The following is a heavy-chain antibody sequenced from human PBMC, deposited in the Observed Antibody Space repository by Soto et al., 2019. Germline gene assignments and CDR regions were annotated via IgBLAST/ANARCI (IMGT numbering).Heavy chain of an antibody. D-gene: IGHD2-15*01. J-gene: IGHJ5*02. CDR3: ARDGKDIVVVVAANLVEFDP. Sequence: QVQLVQSGAEVKKPGASVKVSCKASGYTFTSYAMHWVRQAPGQRLEWMGWINAGNGNTKYSQKFQGRVTITRDTSASTAYMELSSLRSEDTAVYYCARDGKDIVVVVAANLVEFDPWGQGTLVTVSS. CDR2: INAGNGNT. V-gene: IGHV1-3*01. CDR1: GYTFTSYA.